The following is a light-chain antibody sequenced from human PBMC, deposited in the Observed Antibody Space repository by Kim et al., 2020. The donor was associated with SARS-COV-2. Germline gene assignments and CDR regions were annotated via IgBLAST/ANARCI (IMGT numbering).Light chain of an antibody. Sequence: EIVMTQSPATLSVSPGGRVTLSCRASQSISSNLAWYQHKPGQAPRLLIHGASTRATGIPARFSGSGSGTEFTLTISSLQSEDFAIYYCQKYNNWSTWTFGQGTKVDIK. CDR3: QKYNNWSTWT. CDR2: GAS. CDR1: QSISSN. V-gene: IGKV3-15*01. J-gene: IGKJ1*01.